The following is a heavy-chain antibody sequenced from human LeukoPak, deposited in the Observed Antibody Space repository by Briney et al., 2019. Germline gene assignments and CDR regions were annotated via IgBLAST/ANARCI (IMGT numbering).Heavy chain of an antibody. J-gene: IGHJ4*02. Sequence: PGGSLRLSCAASRFTFTDYWRHWVRQVPGKGLVWVSIINTDTRGTYYADSVKGRFTISRDNAKSTLYLQMDSLRAEDTAVYYCARAGAYHFDNWGQGTLVTVSS. CDR1: RFTFTDYW. V-gene: IGHV3-74*01. CDR2: INTDTRGT. CDR3: ARAGAYHFDN. D-gene: IGHD3-16*01.